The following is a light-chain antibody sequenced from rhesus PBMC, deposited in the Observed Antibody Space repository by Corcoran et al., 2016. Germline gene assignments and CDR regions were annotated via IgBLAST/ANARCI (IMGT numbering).Light chain of an antibody. CDR1: QGITND. CDR3: QHYYSTPYS. Sequence: DIQMTQSPSSLSASVGDRVTITCRASQGITNDLAWYQQKPGETPKRLIYEASSLQSGIPSRFSGSGSGTDFTLTNSSLQSEDFATYYCQHYYSTPYSFGQGTKVEIK. J-gene: IGKJ2*01. CDR2: EAS. V-gene: IGKV1-25*01.